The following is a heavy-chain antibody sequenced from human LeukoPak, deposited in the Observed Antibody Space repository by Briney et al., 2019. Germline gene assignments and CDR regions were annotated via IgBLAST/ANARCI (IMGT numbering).Heavy chain of an antibody. D-gene: IGHD3-16*01. CDR1: GFIFSNYA. J-gene: IGHJ4*02. V-gene: IGHV3-48*04. CDR2: ISSSSSII. Sequence: GGSLRLSCAASGFIFSNYAMNWVRQAPGKGLEWVSYISSSSSIINYAESVRGRFTISRDNAKNLLYLQMNSLRAEDTAVYYCGRDYEERTTDYWGQGTLVTVSS. CDR3: GRDYEERTTDY.